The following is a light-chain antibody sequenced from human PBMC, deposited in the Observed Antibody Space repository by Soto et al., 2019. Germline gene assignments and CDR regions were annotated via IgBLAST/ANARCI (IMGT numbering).Light chain of an antibody. CDR2: EVT. Sequence: QSALTQPASVSGSPGQSITISCSGTSSDVGTYNLVSWYQQYPGKAHRLMNYEVTKRPSGVSNRLSGSKSGNTASLTISCLQPEDEADYYCCSYAGSSSSIFGTGTKVTVL. J-gene: IGLJ1*01. CDR1: SSDVGTYNL. V-gene: IGLV2-23*02. CDR3: CSYAGSSSSI.